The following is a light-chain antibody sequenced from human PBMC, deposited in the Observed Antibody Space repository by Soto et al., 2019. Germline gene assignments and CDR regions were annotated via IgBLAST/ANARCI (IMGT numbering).Light chain of an antibody. CDR3: YTYAGGSTYL. V-gene: IGLV2-23*01. Sequence: QSVLTQPASVSGSPGQSITTSCTGTSSDVGSYSLLSWYQHHPGKAPKLIIYEDIKGPSGVSYRFSGSKSGNTASLRISGLQAEDEADYYCYTYAGGSTYLFGTGTKVTVL. CDR1: SSDVGSYSL. CDR2: EDI. J-gene: IGLJ1*01.